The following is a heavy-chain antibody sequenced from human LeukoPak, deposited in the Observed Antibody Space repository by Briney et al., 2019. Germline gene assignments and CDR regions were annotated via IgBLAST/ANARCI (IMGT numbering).Heavy chain of an antibody. CDR2: MNPNSGNT. J-gene: IGHJ3*02. D-gene: IGHD3-22*01. CDR1: GYTFTSYD. Sequence: GASVKVSCKASGYTFTSYDINWVRQATGQGLEWMGWMNPNSGNTGYAQKFQGRVTMTRNTSISTAYMELSSLRSEDTAVYYCARDLPQYYYDSSGYGAFDIWGQGTMVTVSS. CDR3: ARDLPQYYYDSSGYGAFDI. V-gene: IGHV1-8*01.